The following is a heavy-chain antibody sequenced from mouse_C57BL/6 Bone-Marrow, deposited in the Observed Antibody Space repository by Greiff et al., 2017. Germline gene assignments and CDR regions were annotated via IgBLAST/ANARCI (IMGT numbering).Heavy chain of an antibody. Sequence: QVQLQQPGAELVKPGASVKLSCKASGYTFTSYWMHWVKQRPGQGLEWIGMIHPNSGSTNYNEKFKSKATLTVDKSSSTAYMQLSSLTSEDSAVYYCARWGYYDYDGYYFDYWGQGTTLTVSS. CDR1: GYTFTSYW. D-gene: IGHD2-4*01. J-gene: IGHJ2*01. V-gene: IGHV1-64*01. CDR2: IHPNSGST. CDR3: ARWGYYDYDGYYFDY.